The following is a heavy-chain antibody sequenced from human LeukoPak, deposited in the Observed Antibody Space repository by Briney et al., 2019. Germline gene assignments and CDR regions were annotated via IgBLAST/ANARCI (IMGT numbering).Heavy chain of an antibody. D-gene: IGHD3-10*01. Sequence: NPGGSLKLSCAASGFTFSDYTMSWVRQAPGKGLGWVSSISPSSTYIYYADSVKGRFTISRDNSKNTLYLQMNSLRAEDTAVYYCAKDNYGSGSYFSFTNHIDYWGQGTLVTVSS. CDR1: GFTFSDYT. V-gene: IGHV3-21*01. CDR3: AKDNYGSGSYFSFTNHIDY. CDR2: ISPSSTYI. J-gene: IGHJ4*02.